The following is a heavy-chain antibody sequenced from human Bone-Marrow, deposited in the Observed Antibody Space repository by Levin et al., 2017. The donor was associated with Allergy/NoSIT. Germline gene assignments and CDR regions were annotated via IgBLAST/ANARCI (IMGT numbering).Heavy chain of an antibody. CDR1: GFSVSSNY. CDR2: IYSNGDT. D-gene: IGHD6-13*01. Sequence: GESLKISCAASGFSVSSNYMSWVRQAPGKGLEWVSVIYSNGDTYYADSVKGRFTISRDNSKNTLYLQMNSLRAEDTAVYYCARHPAAGDHWGQGTLVTVSS. V-gene: IGHV3-53*01. CDR3: ARHPAAGDH. J-gene: IGHJ4*02.